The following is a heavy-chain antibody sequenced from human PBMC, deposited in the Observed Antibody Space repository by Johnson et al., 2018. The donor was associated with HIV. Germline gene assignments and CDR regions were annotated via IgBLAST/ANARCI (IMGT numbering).Heavy chain of an antibody. D-gene: IGHD1-1*01. CDR2: IYSGGRS. J-gene: IGHJ3*02. CDR3: ARDVTAGNDAFDI. Sequence: VQLVESGGGLLKPGPSLRLSRAASGFTVSTNSLSWVRQAPGKGLEWVSVIYSGGRSYYADSVKGRLTLSRDNSNNTLYLQMNSLRAEDTAVYYCARDVTAGNDAFDIWGQGTMVTVSS. V-gene: IGHV3-66*02. CDR1: GFTVSTNS.